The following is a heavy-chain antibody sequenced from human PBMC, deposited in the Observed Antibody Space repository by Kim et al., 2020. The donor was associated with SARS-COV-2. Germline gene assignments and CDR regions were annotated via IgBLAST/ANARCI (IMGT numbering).Heavy chain of an antibody. CDR2: ISYDGSNK. CDR3: ARDLYSSSWYWTENYYYYGMDV. Sequence: GGSLRLSCAASGFTFSSYAMHWVRQAPGKGLEWVAVISYDGSNKYYADSVKGRFTISRDNSKNTLYLQMNSLRAEDTAVYYCARDLYSSSWYWTENYYYYGMDVWGQGTTVTVSS. J-gene: IGHJ6*02. V-gene: IGHV3-30*04. CDR1: GFTFSSYA. D-gene: IGHD6-13*01.